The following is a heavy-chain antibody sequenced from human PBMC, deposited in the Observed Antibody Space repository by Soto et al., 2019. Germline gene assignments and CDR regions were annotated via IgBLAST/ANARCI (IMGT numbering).Heavy chain of an antibody. CDR2: IYYSGST. Sequence: LSLTCTVSGGSISSYYWSWIRQPPGKGLEWIGYIYYSGSTNYNPSLKSRVTISVDTSKNQFSLKLSSVTAADKAVYYCARGMLGGWFDPWGQGTLVTVSS. CDR3: ARGMLGGWFDP. D-gene: IGHD2-8*01. J-gene: IGHJ5*02. V-gene: IGHV4-59*01. CDR1: GGSISSYY.